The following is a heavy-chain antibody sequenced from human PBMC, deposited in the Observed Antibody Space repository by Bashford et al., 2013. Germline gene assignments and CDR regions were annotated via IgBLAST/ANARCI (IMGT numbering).Heavy chain of an antibody. J-gene: IGHJ5*02. D-gene: IGHD6-19*01. V-gene: IGHV1-2*02. CDR2: INPNSGGT. CDR1: GYTFTAYY. CDR3: TRDAGTSGWFEGA. Sequence: ASVKVSCKASGYTFTAYYIHWVRQAPGQGLEWMGWINPNSGGTNFPQKFQGRVTMTRDTSINTVYMELSRLRSDDTAAYYCTRDAGTSGWFEGAWGQGTLVTVSS.